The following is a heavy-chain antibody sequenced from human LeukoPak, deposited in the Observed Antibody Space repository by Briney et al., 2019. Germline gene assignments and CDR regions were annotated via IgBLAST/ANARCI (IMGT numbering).Heavy chain of an antibody. CDR3: TRGRGMDV. CDR2: IKQNGSEK. V-gene: IGHV3-7*01. CDR1: GFTFSNYW. J-gene: IGHJ6*02. Sequence: GGSLRLSCAASGFTFSNYWMNSVRQAPGKGLECVANIKQNGSEKYYVDSVKGRFTISRDNAKNSLYLQMNSLRAEDTAVYYCTRGRGMDVWGQGTTVTVFS.